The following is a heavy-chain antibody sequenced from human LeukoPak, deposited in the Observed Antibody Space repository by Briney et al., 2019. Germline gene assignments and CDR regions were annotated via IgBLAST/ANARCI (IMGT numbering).Heavy chain of an antibody. J-gene: IGHJ6*03. D-gene: IGHD3-10*01. CDR1: GYTFTSYG. Sequence: ASVKVSCKASGYTFTSYGISWVRQVPGQGLEWMGWISAYTGNTNYAQKLQGRVTMTTDTSTSTAYMELRSLRSGDTAVYYCARIATMVRGVIHYYMDVWGKGTTVTVAS. V-gene: IGHV1-18*01. CDR3: ARIATMVRGVIHYYMDV. CDR2: ISAYTGNT.